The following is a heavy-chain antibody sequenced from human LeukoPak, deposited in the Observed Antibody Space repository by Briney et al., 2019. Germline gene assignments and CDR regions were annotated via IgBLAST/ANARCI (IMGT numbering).Heavy chain of an antibody. D-gene: IGHD3-10*01. CDR3: AIRGEGDPFDY. CDR1: GFTFSSFA. V-gene: IGHV3-23*01. Sequence: GGSLRLSCAASGFTFSSFAMSWVRQAPGKGLEWVSSVSAGGGSTHYADSVEGRFTISRDNSKNTLYLQMNSLRAEDTALYYCAIRGEGDPFDYWGQGTLVTVSS. CDR2: VSAGGGST. J-gene: IGHJ4*02.